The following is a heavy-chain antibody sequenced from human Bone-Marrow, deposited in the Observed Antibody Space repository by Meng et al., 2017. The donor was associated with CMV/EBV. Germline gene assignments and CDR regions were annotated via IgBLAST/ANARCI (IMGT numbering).Heavy chain of an antibody. J-gene: IGHJ2*01. CDR1: GGSVSSGSYD. V-gene: IGHV4-61*01. D-gene: IGHD2-2*02. Sequence: VSGGSVSSGSYDWSWIRQPPGKGLEWIGYIYYSGSTNYNPSLKSRVTISVDTSKNQFSLKLSSVTAADTAVYYCAYQLLYSGYFDLWGRGTLVTVSS. CDR2: IYYSGST. CDR3: AYQLLYSGYFDL.